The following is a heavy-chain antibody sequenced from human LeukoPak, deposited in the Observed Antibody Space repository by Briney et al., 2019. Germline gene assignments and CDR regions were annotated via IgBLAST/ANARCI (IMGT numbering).Heavy chain of an antibody. J-gene: IGHJ4*02. V-gene: IGHV3-23*01. D-gene: IGHD3-10*01. Sequence: TGGSLRLSCAASGFHFSSYAMSWVRQAPGKGLEWVSTISGSGGSTYYADSVKGRFTISRDNSKNTLYLQMNSLRAEDTAVYYCANGEEWFGELRFDYWGQGTLVTVSS. CDR2: ISGSGGST. CDR3: ANGEEWFGELRFDY. CDR1: GFHFSSYA.